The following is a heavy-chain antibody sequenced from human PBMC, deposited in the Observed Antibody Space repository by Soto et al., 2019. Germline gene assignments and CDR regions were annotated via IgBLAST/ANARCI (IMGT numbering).Heavy chain of an antibody. Sequence: QLQLQESGPGLVKPSETLSLTCTVSGGSISSSSYYWGWIRQPPGKGLEWIGSIYYSGNTYYNPSLKSRVTISVDASKNPFSLRPSSVTAADTAVYLCARHSGSYYKNPFDYWGQGTLVTVSS. CDR3: ARHSGSYYKNPFDY. D-gene: IGHD1-26*01. CDR2: IYYSGNT. J-gene: IGHJ4*02. CDR1: GGSISSSSYY. V-gene: IGHV4-39*01.